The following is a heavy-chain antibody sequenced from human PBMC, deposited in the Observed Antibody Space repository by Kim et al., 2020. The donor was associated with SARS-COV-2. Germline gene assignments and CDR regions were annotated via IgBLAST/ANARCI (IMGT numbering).Heavy chain of an antibody. V-gene: IGHV1-69*13. CDR3: ARDLGYYYDSSGPQRYYYYGMDV. CDR1: GGTFSSYA. CDR2: IIPIFGTA. D-gene: IGHD3-22*01. J-gene: IGHJ6*02. Sequence: SVKVSCKASGGTFSSYAISWVRQAPGQGLEWMGGIIPIFGTANYAQKFQGRVTITADESTSTAYMELSSLRSEDTAVYYCARDLGYYYDSSGPQRYYYYGMDVWGQGTTVTVSS.